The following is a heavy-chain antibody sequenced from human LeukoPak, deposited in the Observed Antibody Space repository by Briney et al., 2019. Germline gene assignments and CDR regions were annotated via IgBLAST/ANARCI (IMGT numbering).Heavy chain of an antibody. Sequence: SQTLSLTCTVSGGSISSTNYYWSWIRQPAGKGLEWIGRIYTSGSTNCNPSLKSRATMSLDTSKNQFSLKLSSVTAADTAVYYCTRDDFWSGYLDYWGQGTLVTVSS. CDR1: GGSISSTNYY. J-gene: IGHJ4*02. V-gene: IGHV4-61*02. CDR3: TRDDFWSGYLDY. D-gene: IGHD3-3*01. CDR2: IYTSGST.